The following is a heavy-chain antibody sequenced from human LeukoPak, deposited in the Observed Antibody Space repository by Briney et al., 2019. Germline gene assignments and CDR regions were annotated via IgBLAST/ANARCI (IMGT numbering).Heavy chain of an antibody. J-gene: IGHJ4*02. Sequence: GGSLRLSCVASGFTFSNAWMSWVRQAPGKGLEWVGRIKSKTDGGTTDYAAPVKGRFTISRDDSKNTLYLQMNSLKTEDTAVYYCKVGGDYYDSSGDYWGQGTLVTVSS. CDR2: IKSKTDGGTT. CDR1: GFTFSNAW. D-gene: IGHD3-22*01. V-gene: IGHV3-15*01. CDR3: KVGGDYYDSSGDY.